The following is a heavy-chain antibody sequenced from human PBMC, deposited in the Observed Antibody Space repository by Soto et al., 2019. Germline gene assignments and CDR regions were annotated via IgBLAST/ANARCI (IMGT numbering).Heavy chain of an antibody. Sequence: EVQLVESGGGLVKPGGSLRLSCAASGFTFRSYSMNWVRQAPGKGLEWVSSIGSSSSYIYYADSVKGRFTISRDNAKNSLYLQMNSLRAEDTAVDYWARVVDYYDPCYYYGMDVWGQGTAVTVSS. V-gene: IGHV3-21*01. CDR1: GFTFRSYS. D-gene: IGHD3-22*01. CDR3: ARVVDYYDPCYYYGMDV. J-gene: IGHJ6*02. CDR2: IGSSSSYI.